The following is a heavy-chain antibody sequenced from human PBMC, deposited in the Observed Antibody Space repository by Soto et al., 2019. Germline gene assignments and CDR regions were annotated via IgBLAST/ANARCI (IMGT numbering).Heavy chain of an antibody. V-gene: IGHV1-18*04. J-gene: IGHJ6*02. CDR2: ISAYNGTT. D-gene: IGHD2-2*01. Sequence: ASVKVSCKASGYTFTSYGISWVRQAPGQGLEWMGWISAYNGTTNYAQKLQGRVTMTTDTSTSTAFMELRSLISDDTAVYFCARDRSLYCSSNSCKVYLYYYYYYGMDVWGQGTTVTVSS. CDR1: GYTFTSYG. CDR3: ARDRSLYCSSNSCKVYLYYYYYYGMDV.